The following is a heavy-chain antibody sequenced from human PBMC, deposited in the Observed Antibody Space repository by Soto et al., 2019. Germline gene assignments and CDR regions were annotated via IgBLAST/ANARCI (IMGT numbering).Heavy chain of an antibody. V-gene: IGHV5-51*01. D-gene: IGHD3-10*01. CDR2: IFPGDSDT. J-gene: IGHJ4*02. CDR3: ARGGYTGSYSSFDY. Sequence: GESLKISCKGSGYTFTNYWIAWVRQMPGKGLEWMGIIFPGDSDTTYSPSFQGQVTISADKSISTVYLQWRSLKASDTAMYFCARGGYTGSYSSFDYWGPGTLVTV. CDR1: GYTFTNYW.